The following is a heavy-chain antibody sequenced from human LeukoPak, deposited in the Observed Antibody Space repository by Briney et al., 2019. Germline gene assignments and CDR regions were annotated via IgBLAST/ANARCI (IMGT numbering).Heavy chain of an antibody. V-gene: IGHV1-18*01. J-gene: IGHJ5*02. Sequence: VASVKVSCKASGYIFTNHAITWVRQAPGQGLEWMRWISGHTGNTIYAQKVQGRLTMTTDTSTSTAYMELRSLTSDDTAVYYCARAEGDYDPLNWIDPWGQGTRVTVSS. CDR2: ISGHTGNT. CDR3: ARAEGDYDPLNWIDP. CDR1: GYIFTNHA. D-gene: IGHD3-16*01.